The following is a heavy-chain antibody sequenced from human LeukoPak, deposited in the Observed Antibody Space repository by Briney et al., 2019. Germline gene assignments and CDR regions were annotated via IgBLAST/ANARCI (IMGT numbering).Heavy chain of an antibody. CDR3: ARDPGSAARPRYYFDY. Sequence: PGGSLRLSCAASGFTFSSYGVHWVRQAPGKGLEWVAVIWYDGSNKYYADSVKGRFTISRDNSKNTLYLQMNSLRAEDTAVYYCARDPGSAARPRYYFDYWGQGTLVTVSS. CDR2: IWYDGSNK. V-gene: IGHV3-33*01. CDR1: GFTFSSYG. D-gene: IGHD6-6*01. J-gene: IGHJ4*02.